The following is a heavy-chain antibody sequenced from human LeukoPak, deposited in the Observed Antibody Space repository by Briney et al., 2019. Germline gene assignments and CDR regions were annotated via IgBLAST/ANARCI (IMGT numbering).Heavy chain of an antibody. CDR1: GYSFTSYW. Sequence: GESLKISCKGSGYSFTSYWIGWVRQMPVKGLEWMGIIYPGDSDTRYSPSFQGKVTISADKSISTAYLQWSSLKASDTAMYYCARLPGPYNWNLGPSNWFDPWGQGTLVTVSS. D-gene: IGHD1-20*01. J-gene: IGHJ5*02. V-gene: IGHV5-51*01. CDR2: IYPGDSDT. CDR3: ARLPGPYNWNLGPSNWFDP.